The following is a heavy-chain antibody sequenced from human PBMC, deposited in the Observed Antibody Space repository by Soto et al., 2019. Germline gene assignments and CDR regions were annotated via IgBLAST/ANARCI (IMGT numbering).Heavy chain of an antibody. CDR2: IYSGGNT. CDR3: ARDPPATRHGMDV. Sequence: PGGSLRLSCAASGFTVSSNYMSWVRRAPGKGLEWVSVIYSGGNTYYADSVRGRFTISRDNSKNTLYLQMKSLRAEDTAVYYCARDPPATRHGMDVWGQGTTVTVSS. CDR1: GFTVSSNY. V-gene: IGHV3-53*01. J-gene: IGHJ6*02.